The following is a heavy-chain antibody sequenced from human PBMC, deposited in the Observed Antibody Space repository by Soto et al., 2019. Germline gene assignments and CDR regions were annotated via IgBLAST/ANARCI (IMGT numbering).Heavy chain of an antibody. CDR3: AKDKDIVLVPATPLDY. J-gene: IGHJ4*02. CDR1: GFPFSPFA. D-gene: IGHD2-2*01. Sequence: PGGALRLSCATSGFPFSPFAINWGPHAPGKGLEWVSGIGGSGASIYYADSVKGRFTISRDNSKNTVYLQMNSLRAEDTAFYYCAKDKDIVLVPATPLDYWGQGTLVTVSS. CDR2: IGGSGASI. V-gene: IGHV3-23*01.